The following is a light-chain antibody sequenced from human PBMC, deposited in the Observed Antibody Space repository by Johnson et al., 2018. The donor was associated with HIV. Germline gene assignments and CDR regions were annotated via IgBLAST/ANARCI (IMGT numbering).Light chain of an antibody. CDR1: SSNIGNNY. V-gene: IGLV1-51*02. CDR2: ENN. CDR3: GTWDSSLNGGV. Sequence: QSVLTQPPSVSAAPGQKVTISCSGSSSNIGNNYVSWYQQLPGTAPKLLIYENNKRPSGIPDRFSGSKSGASATLGITGLQTGDEADYYCGTWDSSLNGGVFGTGTKVTVL. J-gene: IGLJ1*01.